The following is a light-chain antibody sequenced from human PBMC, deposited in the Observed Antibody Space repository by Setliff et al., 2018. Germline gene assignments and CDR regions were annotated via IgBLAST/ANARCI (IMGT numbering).Light chain of an antibody. J-gene: IGKJ4*01. Sequence: DIQMTQSPSTLSASVGDRVTINCRASQIITGWLAWYQQKPGKAPNLLIYKASALESGVPSRFSGSGSGTEFTLTISSLQPDDFATYYCQQYHSFPLTFGGGTKVDI. V-gene: IGKV1-5*03. CDR2: KAS. CDR3: QQYHSFPLT. CDR1: QIITGW.